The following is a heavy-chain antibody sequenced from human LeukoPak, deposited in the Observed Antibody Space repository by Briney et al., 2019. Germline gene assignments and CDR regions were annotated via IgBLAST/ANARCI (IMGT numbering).Heavy chain of an antibody. V-gene: IGHV3-9*01. J-gene: IGHJ4*02. D-gene: IGHD2-15*01. CDR2: ISWNSGSI. Sequence: PGGYLRLSCAAFGFTFDDYAMHWVRQAPGKGLEWVSGISWNSGSIGYADSVKGRFTISRDNAKNYLYLQMNSLRAEDTALYYCAKILEPDRGPADYWGQGTLVTVSS. CDR3: AKILEPDRGPADY. CDR1: GFTFDDYA.